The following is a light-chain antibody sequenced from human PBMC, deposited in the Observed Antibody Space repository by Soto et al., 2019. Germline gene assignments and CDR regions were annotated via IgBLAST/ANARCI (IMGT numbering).Light chain of an antibody. V-gene: IGKV3-20*01. Sequence: EIVLTQSPGTLSLSPGERATLSCRASQSVSSSYLAWYQQKPGQAPRLLISGASSRATGIPDKFSGSASGIVFNITISSLEHEDFAVYYCQKYGISPFAFGPETTEDI. CDR3: QKYGISPFA. CDR2: GAS. CDR1: QSVSSSY. J-gene: IGKJ3*01.